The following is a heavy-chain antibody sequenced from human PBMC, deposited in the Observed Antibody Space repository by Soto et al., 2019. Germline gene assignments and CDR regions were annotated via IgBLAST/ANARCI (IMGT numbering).Heavy chain of an antibody. CDR2: IYSGGST. D-gene: IGHD7-27*01. J-gene: IGHJ3*02. Sequence: EVQLVESGGLVQPGGSLRLSCAASGFTVSSNYMSWVRQAPGKGLEWVSVIYSGGSTYYADSVKGRFTISRHNSKNPLYLQMNSLRAEDTAVYYCARDLTVTRKETGAFDIWGQGTMVTVSS. CDR3: ARDLTVTRKETGAFDI. CDR1: GFTVSSNY. V-gene: IGHV3-53*04.